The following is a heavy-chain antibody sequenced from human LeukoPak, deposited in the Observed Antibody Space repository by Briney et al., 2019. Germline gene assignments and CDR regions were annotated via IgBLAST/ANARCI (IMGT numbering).Heavy chain of an antibody. Sequence: SVKVSCKASGSTFSSYAISRVRQAPGQGLEWMGGIIPIFGTANYAQKFQGRVTITADESTSTAYMELSSLRSEDTAVYYCARVRGVMYYYYYMDVWGKGTTVTVSS. J-gene: IGHJ6*03. CDR3: ARVRGVMYYYYYMDV. D-gene: IGHD3-10*01. V-gene: IGHV1-69*13. CDR2: IIPIFGTA. CDR1: GSTFSSYA.